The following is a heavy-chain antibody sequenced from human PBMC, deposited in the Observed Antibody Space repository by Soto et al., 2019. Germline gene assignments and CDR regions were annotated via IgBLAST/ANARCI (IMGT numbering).Heavy chain of an antibody. CDR3: ARGNCGGDPGCDAFDI. Sequence: ASVKVSCKASGYTFTSYTIHWVRQAPGQRLEWMGWINAGNGNTKYSQKFQGRVTITRDTSASTAYMELSSLRSEDTAVYYCARGNCGGDPGCDAFDIWGQGTMVTVSS. V-gene: IGHV1-3*01. CDR2: INAGNGNT. J-gene: IGHJ3*02. CDR1: GYTFTSYT. D-gene: IGHD2-21*02.